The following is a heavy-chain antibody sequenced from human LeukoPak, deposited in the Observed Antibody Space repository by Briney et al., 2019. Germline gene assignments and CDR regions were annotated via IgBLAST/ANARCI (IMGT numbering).Heavy chain of an antibody. CDR1: GFTFSSYS. V-gene: IGHV3-21*01. D-gene: IGHD3-10*01. J-gene: IGHJ4*02. CDR2: ISGSSSYI. Sequence: GGSLRLSCAASGFTFSSYSMNWVRQAPGKGLEWVSSISGSSSYIYYADSVKGRFTISRDNAKNSLYLQMNSLRAEDTAVYYCARVLWAAAEEGVDYWGQGTLVTVSS. CDR3: ARVLWAAAEEGVDY.